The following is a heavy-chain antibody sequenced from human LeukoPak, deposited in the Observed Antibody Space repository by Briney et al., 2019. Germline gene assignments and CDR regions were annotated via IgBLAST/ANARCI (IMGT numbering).Heavy chain of an antibody. Sequence: SVKVSCKASGGTFSSYAISWVRQAPGQGLEWMGRIIPILGIANYAQKFQGRVTITADKSTSTAYMELSSLRSEDTAVYYCARQDFWSGYHNPMGAFDIWGQGTMVTVSS. CDR3: ARQDFWSGYHNPMGAFDI. V-gene: IGHV1-69*04. CDR2: IIPILGIA. CDR1: GGTFSSYA. D-gene: IGHD3-3*01. J-gene: IGHJ3*02.